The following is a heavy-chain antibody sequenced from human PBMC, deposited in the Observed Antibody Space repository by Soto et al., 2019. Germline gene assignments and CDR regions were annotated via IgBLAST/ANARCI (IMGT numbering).Heavy chain of an antibody. CDR1: GFTFSSYG. V-gene: IGHV3-33*01. CDR3: AREERGYSGYDLHYYGMDV. CDR2: IWYDGSNK. Sequence: HPGGSLRLSCAASGFTFSSYGMHWVRQAPGKGLEWVAVIWYDGSNKYYADSVKGRFTISRDNSKNTLYLQTNSLRAEDTAVYYCAREERGYSGYDLHYYGMDVWGQGTTVTVSS. J-gene: IGHJ6*02. D-gene: IGHD5-12*01.